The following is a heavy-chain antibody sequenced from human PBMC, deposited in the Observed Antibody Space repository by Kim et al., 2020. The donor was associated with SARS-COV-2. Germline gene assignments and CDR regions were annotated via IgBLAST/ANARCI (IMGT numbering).Heavy chain of an antibody. V-gene: IGHV4-39*01. CDR1: GGSISSSSYY. Sequence: SETLSLTCTVSGGSISSSSYYWGWIRQPPGKGLEWIGSIYYSGSTYYNPSLKSRVTISVDTSKNQFSLKLSSVTAADTAVYYCARAREGIVVVPAALDYWGQGTLVTVSS. CDR2: IYYSGST. J-gene: IGHJ4*02. CDR3: ARAREGIVVVPAALDY. D-gene: IGHD2-2*01.